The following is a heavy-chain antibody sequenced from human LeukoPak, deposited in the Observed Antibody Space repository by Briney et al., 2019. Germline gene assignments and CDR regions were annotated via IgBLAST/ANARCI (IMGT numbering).Heavy chain of an antibody. CDR3: ARGAWYYDRVGYFDY. CDR1: GFTFSDFY. V-gene: IGHV3-11*01. J-gene: IGHJ4*02. D-gene: IGHD3-22*01. Sequence: GGSLRLSCAASGFTFSDFYMSWIRQAPGKGLEWVSYISSSGSTIYCADSVKGRFTISRDNAKNSLYLQMNSLRAEDTAVYYCARGAWYYDRVGYFDYWGQGTLVTVSS. CDR2: ISSSGSTI.